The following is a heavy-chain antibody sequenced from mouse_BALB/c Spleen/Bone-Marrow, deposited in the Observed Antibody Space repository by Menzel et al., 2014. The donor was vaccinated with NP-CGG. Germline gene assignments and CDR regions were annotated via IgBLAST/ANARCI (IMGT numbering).Heavy chain of an antibody. D-gene: IGHD2-1*01. J-gene: IGHJ3*01. Sequence: QVHVKQSGAELVKPGASVKLPCKASGYTFTSYYMYWVKQRPGQGLEWIGEVNPSNGGTNFNEKFKSKATLTVDKSSSTAYMQLSSLTSEDSAVYYCTRSNGNWFAYWGQGTLVTVSA. V-gene: IGHV1S81*02. CDR2: VNPSNGGT. CDR1: GYTFTSYY. CDR3: TRSNGNWFAY.